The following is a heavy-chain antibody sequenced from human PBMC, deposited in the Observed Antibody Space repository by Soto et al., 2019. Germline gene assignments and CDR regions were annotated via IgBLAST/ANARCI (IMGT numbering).Heavy chain of an antibody. D-gene: IGHD2-15*01. V-gene: IGHV1-69*02. CDR1: GGTFSSYT. CDR2: IIPILGIA. CDR3: ARASDCSGGSCYSHSYYGMDV. J-gene: IGHJ6*02. Sequence: QVQLVQSGAEVKKPGSSVKVSCKASGGTFSSYTISWVRQAPGQGLEWMGRIIPILGIANYAQKFQGRVTITADKSTSTAYMELSSLRSEDTAVYYCARASDCSGGSCYSHSYYGMDVWGQGTTVTVSS.